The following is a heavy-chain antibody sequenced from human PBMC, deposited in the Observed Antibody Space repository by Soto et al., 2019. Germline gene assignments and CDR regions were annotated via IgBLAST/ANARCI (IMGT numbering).Heavy chain of an antibody. CDR1: GFTFSSYA. CDR2: ISGSGGST. Sequence: EVQLLESGGGLVQPGGSLRLSCAASGFTFSSYAMSWVRQAPGKGLEWVSAISGSGGSTYYADSVKGRFTISRDNSKNTLYLQMNSLRAEDTAVYYCAKDREDYGLGDYWYFDLWGRGTLVTVSS. J-gene: IGHJ2*01. CDR3: AKDREDYGLGDYWYFDL. D-gene: IGHD4-17*01. V-gene: IGHV3-23*01.